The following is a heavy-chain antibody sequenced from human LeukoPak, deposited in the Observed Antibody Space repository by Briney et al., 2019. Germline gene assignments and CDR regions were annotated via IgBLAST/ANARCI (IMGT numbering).Heavy chain of an antibody. CDR2: IDWDDDK. Sequence: ASGPTLVNPTQTLTLTWTFSGFSLSASGMCVTWLLQPPGKALEWLARIDWDDDKYYSRSLKTRLTISSDTSKNQVVLTMTNMDPVDTATYYCARQWLGLDYWGQGTLVTVSS. J-gene: IGHJ4*02. CDR1: GFSLSASGMC. V-gene: IGHV2-70*11. CDR3: ARQWLGLDY. D-gene: IGHD6-19*01.